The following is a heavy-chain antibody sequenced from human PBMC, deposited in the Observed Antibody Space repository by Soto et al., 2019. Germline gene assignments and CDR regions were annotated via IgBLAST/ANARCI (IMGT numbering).Heavy chain of an antibody. D-gene: IGHD3-3*01. V-gene: IGHV4-4*02. J-gene: IGHJ4*02. CDR3: ARGGVPPSYLDY. Sequence: QVQLQESGPGLVKPSGTLSLTCAVSGGSISSTNWWSWVRQPPGKGLEWIGEIYHSGSTNYSPSLKSRVSLSVDKSKNQFSLKLTSVTAADTAVYYCARGGVPPSYLDYWGQGILVTVSS. CDR1: GGSISSTNW. CDR2: IYHSGST.